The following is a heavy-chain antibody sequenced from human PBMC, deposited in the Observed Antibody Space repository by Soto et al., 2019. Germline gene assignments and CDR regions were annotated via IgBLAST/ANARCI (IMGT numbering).Heavy chain of an antibody. Sequence: GGSLRLSCAASGFTSSSFAMSWVRQAPGKGLEWVSAISAGGGTTHYADSVKGRFTISRDNSKNTLYLQMNRLRAEDTAVYFCAKDCSGYEIYYFGMDVWGQGTTVTVSS. CDR3: AKDCSGYEIYYFGMDV. CDR1: GFTSSSFA. D-gene: IGHD5-12*01. J-gene: IGHJ6*02. V-gene: IGHV3-23*01. CDR2: ISAGGGTT.